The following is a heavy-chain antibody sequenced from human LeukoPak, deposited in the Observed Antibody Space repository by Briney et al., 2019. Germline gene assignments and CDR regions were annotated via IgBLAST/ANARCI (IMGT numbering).Heavy chain of an antibody. J-gene: IGHJ3*01. V-gene: IGHV3-72*01. D-gene: IGHD1-1*01. CDR2: IRRRPNSYTT. CDR3: ARVSATTGATDALDF. Sequence: PGGSLRLSCAASGFTFSDHFMDWVRQAPGKGLEWVGRIRRRPNSYTTESAASVKGRFTFSRDDSKNSLYLQMNSLETEDTAVYYCARVSATTGATDALDFWGQGKMVTVSS. CDR1: GFTFSDHF.